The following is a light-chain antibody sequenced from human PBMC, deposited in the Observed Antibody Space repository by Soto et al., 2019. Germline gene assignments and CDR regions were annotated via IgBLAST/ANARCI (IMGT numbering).Light chain of an antibody. V-gene: IGKV3-20*01. CDR1: QSVSSSH. CDR2: GAS. J-gene: IGKJ1*01. Sequence: DIVLTQSPGSLSLSPGERACLSCRASQSVSSSHLAWYQQKPGQAPRLLISGASSRATGIPDRFTGSGSGTDFTLTISRLEPEDFAVYYCQQYGSSPRTFGQGTKVDIK. CDR3: QQYGSSPRT.